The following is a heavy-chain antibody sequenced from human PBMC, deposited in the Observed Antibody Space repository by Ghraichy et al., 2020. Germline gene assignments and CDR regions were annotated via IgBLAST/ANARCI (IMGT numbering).Heavy chain of an antibody. V-gene: IGHV4-39*01. J-gene: IGHJ6*02. CDR3: ARQGGAGVAVTGFALDV. D-gene: IGHD6-19*01. CDR2: IYHSGTT. CDR1: GGSISTNAYY. Sequence: SQTLSLTCNVSGGSISTNAYYWGWIRQPPGKGLEWIGFIYHSGTTFYSPSLKSRVTISVDTSQNQFSLRLTSVTAADAAVYYCARQGGAGVAVTGFALDVWGQGTTVTVSS.